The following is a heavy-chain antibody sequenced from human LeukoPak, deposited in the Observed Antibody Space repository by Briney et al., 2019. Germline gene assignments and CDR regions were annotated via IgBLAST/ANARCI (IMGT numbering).Heavy chain of an antibody. V-gene: IGHV3-23*01. CDR3: ARQRGYSYGTDY. J-gene: IGHJ4*02. CDR1: GFTFSSYA. Sequence: GGSLRLSCAASGFTFSSYAMSWVRQAPGKGLEWVSAISGSGGSTYYADSVKGRFTISRDNAKNSLYLQMNSLRAEDTAVYYCARQRGYSYGTDYWGQGTLVTVSS. D-gene: IGHD5-18*01. CDR2: ISGSGGST.